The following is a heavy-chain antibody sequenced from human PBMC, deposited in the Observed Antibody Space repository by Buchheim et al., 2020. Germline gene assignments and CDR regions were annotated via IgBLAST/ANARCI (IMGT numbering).Heavy chain of an antibody. V-gene: IGHV3-7*01. J-gene: IGHJ5*02. Sequence: EVQLVESGGGLVQPGGSLRLSCAASGFTFSSYWMSWVRQAPGKGLEWVAKIKQDGSEKYYVDSVKGRFTISRDNAKNSLYLQMNSLGAEDTAVYYCARGGLGAYCSGDTCSNWFDPWGQGTL. CDR3: ARGGLGAYCSGDTCSNWFDP. CDR1: GFTFSSYW. CDR2: IKQDGSEK. D-gene: IGHD2-15*01.